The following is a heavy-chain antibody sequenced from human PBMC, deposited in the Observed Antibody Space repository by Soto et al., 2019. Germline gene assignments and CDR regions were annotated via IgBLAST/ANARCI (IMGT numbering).Heavy chain of an antibody. CDR1: GYSFTSYW. J-gene: IGHJ6*02. D-gene: IGHD4-17*01. CDR2: IDPSDSYT. CDR3: ATVTNYYYYYGMDA. Sequence: GESLKISCKGSGYSFTSYWISWVRQMPGKGLEWMGRIDPSDSYTNYSPSFQGHVTISADKSISTAYLQWSSLKASDTAMYYCATVTNYYYYYGMDAWGQGTTVTGSS. V-gene: IGHV5-10-1*01.